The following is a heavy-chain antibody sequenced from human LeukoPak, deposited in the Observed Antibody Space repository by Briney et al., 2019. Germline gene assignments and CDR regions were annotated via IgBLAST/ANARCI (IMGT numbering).Heavy chain of an antibody. CDR3: ARDRAATQDWVEFDP. J-gene: IGHJ5*02. V-gene: IGHV3-66*03. CDR2: IRDIGET. D-gene: IGHD2-15*01. Sequence: GGSLRLSCAISGFSVSNYYMSWVRQPPGKGLEGVSLIRDIGETFYADSVKGRFTISRDNSKNTMYLQMNWLRVEDTAVYFCARDRAATQDWVEFDPWGQGTLVTVSS. CDR1: GFSVSNYY.